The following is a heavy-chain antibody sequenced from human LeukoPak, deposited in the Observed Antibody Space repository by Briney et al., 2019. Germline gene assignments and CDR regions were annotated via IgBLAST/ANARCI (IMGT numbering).Heavy chain of an antibody. CDR3: ATLPTYYDSSGSKGAIDY. Sequence: GGSLRLSCAASGFTFSSYGMHWVRQAPGKGLEWVAVVSYDGSNKYYADSVKGRFTISRDNSKNTLYLQMNSLRAEDTAVYYCATLPTYYDSSGSKGAIDYWGQGTLVTVSS. V-gene: IGHV3-30*03. CDR1: GFTFSSYG. CDR2: VSYDGSNK. D-gene: IGHD3-22*01. J-gene: IGHJ4*02.